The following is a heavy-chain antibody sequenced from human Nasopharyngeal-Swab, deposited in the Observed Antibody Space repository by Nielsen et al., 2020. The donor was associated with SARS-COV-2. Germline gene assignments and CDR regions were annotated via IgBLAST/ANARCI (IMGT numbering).Heavy chain of an antibody. V-gene: IGHV4-61*01. CDR2: IYYSGST. D-gene: IGHD3-22*01. Sequence: SETLSLTCTVSGGSVSSGSYYWSWIRQPSGKGLEWIGYIYYSGSTNYNPSLKSRVTISVDTSKNQFSLKLSSVTAADTAVYYCARDYYDSSGYYLTYFDYWGQGTLVTVSS. J-gene: IGHJ4*02. CDR1: GGSVSSGSYY. CDR3: ARDYYDSSGYYLTYFDY.